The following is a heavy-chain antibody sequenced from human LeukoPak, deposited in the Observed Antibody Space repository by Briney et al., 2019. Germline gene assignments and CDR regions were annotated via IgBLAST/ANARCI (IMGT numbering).Heavy chain of an antibody. CDR3: ATGRGDY. CDR1: GFTSSSYA. Sequence: GGSLRLSCAASGFTSSSYAMTWVRQAPGKGLECVSLINSGGIIYYSDSVKGRFTISRDDSKNTLYLQMNSLRAEDTAVYYCATGRGDYWGQGTLVSVSS. D-gene: IGHD3-16*01. V-gene: IGHV3-53*01. J-gene: IGHJ4*02. CDR2: INSGGII.